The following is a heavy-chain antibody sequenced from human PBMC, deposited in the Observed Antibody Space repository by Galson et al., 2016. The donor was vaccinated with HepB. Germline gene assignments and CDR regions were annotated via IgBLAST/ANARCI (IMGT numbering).Heavy chain of an antibody. CDR3: AKGRGFYYYSMDV. J-gene: IGHJ6*02. V-gene: IGHV3-9*01. Sequence: SLRLSCAASGFTFDEYVMHWVRQAPGKGLEWVSGISWNSGSTGYADSVKGRFTISRDNAKNSLYLQMNSLRSDDTALYYCAKGRGFYYYSMDVWGQGTTVTVSS. CDR1: GFTFDEYV. D-gene: IGHD3-10*01. CDR2: ISWNSGST.